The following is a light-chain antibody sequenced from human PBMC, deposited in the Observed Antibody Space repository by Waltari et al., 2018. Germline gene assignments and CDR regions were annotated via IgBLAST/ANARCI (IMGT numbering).Light chain of an antibody. J-gene: IGLJ1*01. CDR2: DVP. CDR1: SKDVAGYAD. V-gene: IGLV2-14*01. Sequence: QSALTQPAPMSGSPGRSLTSACTATSKDVAGYADVSWYQQYPATAPKLIIYDVPPRPSGISTRFSGSKSGTTLSLTISGLQAEDESYYYCSSHTSTVPLVFGTGTRVTVV. CDR3: SSHTSTVPLV.